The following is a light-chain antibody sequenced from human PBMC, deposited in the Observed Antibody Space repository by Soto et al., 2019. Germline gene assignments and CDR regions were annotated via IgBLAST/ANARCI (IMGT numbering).Light chain of an antibody. CDR3: QHYYTTPRT. V-gene: IGKV4-1*01. Sequence: DIVMTQSPDSLPVSLGERATINCKSSQSVLYSSNNKNYLAWYQQKPGQPPKLLIYWASIRASGVPDRFSGSGSGTDFTLTISSLQAEDVAVYYCQHYYTTPRTFGLGTRLEIK. CDR2: WAS. CDR1: QSVLYSSNNKNY. J-gene: IGKJ2*02.